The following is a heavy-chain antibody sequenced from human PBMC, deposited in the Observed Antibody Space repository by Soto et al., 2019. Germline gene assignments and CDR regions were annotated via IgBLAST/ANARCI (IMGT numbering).Heavy chain of an antibody. Sequence: VQLLESGGGLVQPGGSLRLACEVSGFTFSSYAMSWVRQAPGKGLEWVAAISGTAVSAQYADSVKGRFTISRDNSKNTLNLQMDSLRAEDTAVYYCAKPRLVAGLIKYVDFANWGQGTLVNVSS. CDR2: ISGTAVSA. CDR1: GFTFSSYA. J-gene: IGHJ4*02. CDR3: AKPRLVAGLIKYVDFAN. V-gene: IGHV3-23*01. D-gene: IGHD6-19*01.